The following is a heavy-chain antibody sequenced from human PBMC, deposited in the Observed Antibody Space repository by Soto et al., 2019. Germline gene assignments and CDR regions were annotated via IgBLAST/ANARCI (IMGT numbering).Heavy chain of an antibody. J-gene: IGHJ6*02. Sequence: GASVKISCKGCGYSFSSYWICWLRQMHGKGLEWMGIIYPGDSDTRYSPSFQGQVTISADKSISTAYLQWSSLKASDTAMYYCARSYSSSWSDNLEPTKYYYGMDVWGQGTTVSVSS. CDR1: GYSFSSYW. CDR2: IYPGDSDT. V-gene: IGHV5-51*01. CDR3: ARSYSSSWSDNLEPTKYYYGMDV. D-gene: IGHD6-13*01.